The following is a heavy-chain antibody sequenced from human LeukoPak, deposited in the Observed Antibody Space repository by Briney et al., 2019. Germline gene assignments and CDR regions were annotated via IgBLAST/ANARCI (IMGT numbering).Heavy chain of an antibody. CDR1: GFTFSNFA. CDR3: AKDGGPLSAHRGPDY. CDR2: IGTSSGTT. V-gene: IGHV3-23*01. Sequence: PGGSLRLSCAASGFTFSNFAMSWVRQAPGKGLEWVSIIGTSSGTTYYADSVKGRFTISRDSSKNTLYLQMNSLRAEDTAVYYCAKDGGPLSAHRGPDYWGQGTLVTVSS. J-gene: IGHJ4*02.